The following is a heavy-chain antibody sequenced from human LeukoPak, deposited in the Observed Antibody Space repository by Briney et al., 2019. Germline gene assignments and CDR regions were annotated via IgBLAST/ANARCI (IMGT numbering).Heavy chain of an antibody. D-gene: IGHD3-22*01. J-gene: IGHJ3*02. Sequence: SETLSLTCAVYGGSFSGYYWSWIRQPPGKGLEWIGEINHSGSTNYNPSLTSRVTISVDTSKNQFSLKLSSVTAADTAVYYCARGRYYDSSGHADGFDIWGQGTMVTVSS. CDR1: GGSFSGYY. CDR3: ARGRYYDSSGHADGFDI. V-gene: IGHV4-34*01. CDR2: INHSGST.